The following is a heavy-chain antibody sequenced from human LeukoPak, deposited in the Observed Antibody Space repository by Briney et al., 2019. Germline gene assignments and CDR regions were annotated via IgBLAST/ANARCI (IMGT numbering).Heavy chain of an antibody. CDR2: INPNSGGT. CDR3: PSGRGERNY. Sequence: ASVKVSCKASGYTFTGYYMHWVRQAPGQGLEWMGWINPNSGGTNYAQKFQGRVTMTRDTCISPAYMALSRLRSDDRAGYDFPSGRGERNYWGQGTLVTVSS. CDR1: GYTFTGYY. V-gene: IGHV1-2*02. D-gene: IGHD2-21*01. J-gene: IGHJ4*02.